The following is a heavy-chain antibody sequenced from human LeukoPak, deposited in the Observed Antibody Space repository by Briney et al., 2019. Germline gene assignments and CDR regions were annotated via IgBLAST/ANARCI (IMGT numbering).Heavy chain of an antibody. CDR3: ARRKQLVLFDY. CDR1: GFTFSSYS. D-gene: IGHD6-13*01. V-gene: IGHV4-34*01. J-gene: IGHJ4*02. CDR2: INHSGST. Sequence: PGGSLRLSCAASGFTFSSYSMNCVRQPPGKGLEWIGEINHSGSTNYNPSLKSRVTISVDTSKNQFSLKLSSVTAADTAVYYCARRKQLVLFDYWGQGTLVTVSS.